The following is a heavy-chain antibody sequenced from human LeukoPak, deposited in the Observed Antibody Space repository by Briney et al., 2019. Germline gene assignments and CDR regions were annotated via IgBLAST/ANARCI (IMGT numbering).Heavy chain of an antibody. J-gene: IGHJ4*02. V-gene: IGHV3-7*01. D-gene: IGHD3-22*01. CDR2: IKEDGTTT. CDR1: GFTFSTHL. Sequence: GGSLRHPRVSSGFTFSTHLDLCVRQATGKRLEWVANIKEDGTTTDYVECVKGRFTISRDNAKNSVFLQLNSLRAEDTAVYYCAPQTMILVLGGQGTLVTVSS. CDR3: APQTMILVL.